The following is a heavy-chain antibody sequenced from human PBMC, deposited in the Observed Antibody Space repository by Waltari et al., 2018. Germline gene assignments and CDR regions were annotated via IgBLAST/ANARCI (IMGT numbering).Heavy chain of an antibody. CDR1: GGSLSSYY. J-gene: IGHJ6*03. Sequence: QVQLQESGPGLVKPSETLSLTCTVSGGSLSSYYWSWIRQPPGKGLEWIGYIYYSGSTNYNPSLKSRVTISVDTSKNQFSLKLSSVTAADTAVYYCARGKAGYYYYYMDVWGKGTTVTVSS. CDR2: IYYSGST. V-gene: IGHV4-59*01. CDR3: ARGKAGYYYYYMDV.